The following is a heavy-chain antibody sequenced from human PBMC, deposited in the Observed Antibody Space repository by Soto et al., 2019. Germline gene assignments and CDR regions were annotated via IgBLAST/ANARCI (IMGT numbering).Heavy chain of an antibody. D-gene: IGHD3-10*01. J-gene: IGHJ6*02. V-gene: IGHV3-23*01. CDR2: ISGSGGST. CDR3: AKPIRSGSYKEPQRAPYYYYGMDV. Sequence: GWSLRLSGAASGFTFSGYARSWIRQAPGKGLEWVSAISGSGGSTYYADSVKGRFTISRDNSKNTLYLQMNSLRAEDTAVYYCAKPIRSGSYKEPQRAPYYYYGMDVWGQGTTVTVSS. CDR1: GFTFSGYA.